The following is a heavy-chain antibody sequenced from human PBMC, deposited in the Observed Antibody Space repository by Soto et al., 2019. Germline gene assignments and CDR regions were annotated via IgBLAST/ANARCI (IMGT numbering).Heavy chain of an antibody. CDR1: GGSISSYY. D-gene: IGHD6-13*01. CDR2: IYYSGGT. J-gene: IGHJ6*03. Sequence: SETLSLTCPVSGGSISSYYWSWIRPPPGKGLEWIGYIYYSGGTNYNPSLKSRVTISVDTSKNQFSLKLSSVTAADTAVYYCARGGGIAAALRGYYYYYYMDVWGKGTTVTVSS. V-gene: IGHV4-59*01. CDR3: ARGGGIAAALRGYYYYYYMDV.